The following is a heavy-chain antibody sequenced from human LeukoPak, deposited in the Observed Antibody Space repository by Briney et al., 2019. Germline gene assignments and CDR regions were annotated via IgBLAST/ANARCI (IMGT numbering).Heavy chain of an antibody. J-gene: IGHJ4*02. V-gene: IGHV1-46*01. CDR1: GYTFTSYY. D-gene: IGHD3-16*02. CDR3: ARDLRTGTMITFGGVIVSLPDY. CDR2: INPSGGST. Sequence: ASVKVSCKASGYTFTSYYIYWVRQAPGQGLEWMGIINPSGGSTSYAQKFQGRVTMTRDMSTSTVYMELSSLRSDDTAVYYCARDLRTGTMITFGGVIVSLPDYWGQGTLVTVSS.